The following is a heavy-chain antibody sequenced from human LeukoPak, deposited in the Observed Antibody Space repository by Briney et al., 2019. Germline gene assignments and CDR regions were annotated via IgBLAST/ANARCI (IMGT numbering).Heavy chain of an antibody. CDR2: IKQDGSEK. CDR1: GFAFSSYW. Sequence: GGSLRLSCAASGFAFSSYWMSCVRQAPGKGPEWVANIKQDGSEKYYVDSVKGRFTISRDNAKNSLDLQMNSLRAEDTAVYYCARDSSGWYASYYFDYWGQGTLVTVSS. V-gene: IGHV3-7*03. D-gene: IGHD6-19*01. CDR3: ARDSSGWYASYYFDY. J-gene: IGHJ4*02.